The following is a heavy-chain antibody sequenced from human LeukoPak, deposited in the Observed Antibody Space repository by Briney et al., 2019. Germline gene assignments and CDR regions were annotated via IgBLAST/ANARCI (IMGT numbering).Heavy chain of an antibody. CDR2: ISYDGSNQ. Sequence: GGSLRLSCAASGFTFSSYGMHWVRQAPGKGLEWVAVISYDGSNQYYADSVKGRFTISRDNSKNTLYLQMNSLRPEDTAVYYCAREKNRVVLTAPLQYWGQGTLVTVSS. J-gene: IGHJ4*02. CDR3: AREKNRVVLTAPLQY. CDR1: GFTFSSYG. V-gene: IGHV3-30*03. D-gene: IGHD4/OR15-4a*01.